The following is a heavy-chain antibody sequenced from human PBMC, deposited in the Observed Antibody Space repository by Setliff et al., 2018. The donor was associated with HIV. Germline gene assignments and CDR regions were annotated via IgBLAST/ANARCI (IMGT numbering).Heavy chain of an antibody. CDR3: GRGPHIVGAPWAVIDY. CDR1: GVSFSGYS. D-gene: IGHD1-26*01. J-gene: IGHJ4*02. Sequence: SETLSLTCAVYGVSFSGYSWSWIRQPPGKGLEWIGEIFHNGTINCNPSLKSRVALSIDTFKSQISLNMTSLTTADTAIYYCGRGPHIVGAPWAVIDYWAQGKPVTVS. CDR2: IFHNGTI. V-gene: IGHV4-34*01.